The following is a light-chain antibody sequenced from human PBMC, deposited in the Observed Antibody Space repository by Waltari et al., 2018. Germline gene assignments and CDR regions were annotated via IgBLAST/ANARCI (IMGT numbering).Light chain of an antibody. CDR1: SSNLGSNY. CDR3: ASWDDSLSVVV. CDR2: NNN. Sequence: QSALTQPPSASGTPGQRVTISCSGTSSNLGSNYVYWYLHLPGTAPKLLIYNNNQWASGVTDRFSGSKSGTSASLAISGLRSEDEADYYCASWDDSLSVVVFGGGTKLTVV. V-gene: IGLV1-47*01. J-gene: IGLJ2*01.